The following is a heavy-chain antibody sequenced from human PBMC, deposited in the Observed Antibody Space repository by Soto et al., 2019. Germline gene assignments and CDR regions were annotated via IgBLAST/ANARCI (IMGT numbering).Heavy chain of an antibody. CDR2: VNHSGST. D-gene: IGHD3-9*01. J-gene: IGHJ5*02. CDR1: GGSFSGYY. CDR3: ARGWSGLVIIRFDP. Sequence: LTCAVYGGSFSGYYWSWIRQPPGKGLEWIGEVNHSGSTNYNPSLKSRVTISVDTSKNQFSLKLSSVTAADTAVYYCARGWSGLVIIRFDPWGQGTLVTVSS. V-gene: IGHV4-34*01.